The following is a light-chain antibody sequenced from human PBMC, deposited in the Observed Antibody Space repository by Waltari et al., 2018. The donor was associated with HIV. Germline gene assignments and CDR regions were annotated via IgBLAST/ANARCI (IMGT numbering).Light chain of an antibody. Sequence: QSALTQPASVSGSPGQSFTISCTRTSSDVATYKLVSWYQQHPGKAPKLMIYEVSKRPSGVSDRFSGPKSGDTASLTHSGLQAEDEADYYCCSYVSNVIFGGGTKLTVL. V-gene: IGLV2-23*02. CDR2: EVS. CDR1: SSDVATYKL. CDR3: CSYVSNVI. J-gene: IGLJ2*01.